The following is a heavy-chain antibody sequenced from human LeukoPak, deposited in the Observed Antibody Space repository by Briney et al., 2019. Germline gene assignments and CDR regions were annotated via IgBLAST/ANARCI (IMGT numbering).Heavy chain of an antibody. CDR3: ARRALWFEIGYFQH. J-gene: IGHJ1*01. D-gene: IGHD3-10*01. CDR1: GGSISSSSYY. V-gene: IGHV4-39*01. Sequence: SETLSLTCTVSGGSISSSSYYWGWIRQPPGKGMEWIGSIYYSGSTYYNPSLKSRVTISVDTSKNQFSLKLSSVTAADTAVYYCARRALWFEIGYFQHWGQGTLVTVSS. CDR2: IYYSGST.